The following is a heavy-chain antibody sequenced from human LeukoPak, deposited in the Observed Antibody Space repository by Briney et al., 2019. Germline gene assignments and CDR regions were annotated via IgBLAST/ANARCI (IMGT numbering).Heavy chain of an antibody. D-gene: IGHD2-15*01. CDR1: GFIFNDYY. J-gene: IGHJ6*03. CDR3: AKDWGRIVVVGPITRHGNYMDV. Sequence: GGSLRLSCVASGFIFNDYYMTWIRQAPGRGLEWLSYISNSGSTIYYADSVKGRFTISRDNAKNSLHLQMNSLRAEDTAVYYCAKDWGRIVVVGPITRHGNYMDVWGKGTTVTISS. V-gene: IGHV3-11*04. CDR2: ISNSGSTI.